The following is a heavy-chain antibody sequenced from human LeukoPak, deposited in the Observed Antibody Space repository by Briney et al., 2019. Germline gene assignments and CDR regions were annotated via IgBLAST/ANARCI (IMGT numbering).Heavy chain of an antibody. V-gene: IGHV3-48*03. Sequence: GGSLRLSCAASGFTFRRYEMKWVREAPGEGVEWGSYIISSCSTIYYAVSVMRPFTISTDNPKKSLYLQMNSLRAEDTAIYYCARDLYYDSSGYLDYWGQGTLVTVSS. CDR2: IISSCSTI. CDR3: ARDLYYDSSGYLDY. D-gene: IGHD3-22*01. J-gene: IGHJ4*02. CDR1: GFTFRRYE.